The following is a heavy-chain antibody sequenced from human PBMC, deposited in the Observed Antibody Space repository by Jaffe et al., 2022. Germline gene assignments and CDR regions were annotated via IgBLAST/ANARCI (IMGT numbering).Heavy chain of an antibody. CDR1: GFTFNDYY. D-gene: IGHD5-12*01. CDR3: ARDRGIGSGYGLWDY. J-gene: IGHJ4*02. V-gene: IGHV3-11*01. CDR2: ISSSGDTI. Sequence: QVQVVESGGDLVKPGGSLRLSCAASGFTFNDYYMSWIRQAPGKGLEWISYISSSGDTIYYTDSVKGRFTISRDNAKNSLYLQMNSLRAEDTAVYYCARDRGIGSGYGLWDYWGQGTLVTVSS.